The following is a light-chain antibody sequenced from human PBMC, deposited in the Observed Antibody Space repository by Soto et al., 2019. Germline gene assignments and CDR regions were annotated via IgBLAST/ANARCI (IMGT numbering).Light chain of an antibody. Sequence: DVVMTQSPLSLSVTPGQPASISCKSSQSLLHSDGKTHLCWYLQRPGQPPHLLIYEVSNRFSGVPDRFSGIGSGTDFTLKISRVEPEYLGVYYCKKSILPPITFGQGTRLEI. CDR1: QSLLHSDGKTH. CDR2: EVS. J-gene: IGKJ5*01. CDR3: KKSILPPIT. V-gene: IGKV2D-29*01.